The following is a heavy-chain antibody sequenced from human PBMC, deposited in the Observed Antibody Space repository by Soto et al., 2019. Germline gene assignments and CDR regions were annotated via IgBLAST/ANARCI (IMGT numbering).Heavy chain of an antibody. CDR1: GYTFTGYY. Sequence: ASVKVSCKASGYTFTGYYMHWVRQAPGQGLEWMGWINPNSGGTNYAQKFQGWVTMTRDTSISTAYMELSRLRSDDTAVYYCARGDSSSRPPLGYWGQGTLVTVSS. V-gene: IGHV1-2*04. D-gene: IGHD6-6*01. J-gene: IGHJ4*02. CDR3: ARGDSSSRPPLGY. CDR2: INPNSGGT.